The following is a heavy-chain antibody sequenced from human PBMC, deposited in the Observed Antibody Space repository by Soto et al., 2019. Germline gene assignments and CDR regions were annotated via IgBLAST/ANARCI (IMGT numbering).Heavy chain of an antibody. V-gene: IGHV3-30-3*02. J-gene: IGHJ3*02. CDR3: AKPAMTGWAFEI. CDR1: GFTFSSYA. Sequence: PGGSLRLSCAASGFTFSSYAMYWLRQAPGKGLQWVASISQHGTNKYYADSVRGRFTISRDDSANTVSLQMNSLTAEDTAVYFCAKPAMTGWAFEIWGKGTMVTVS. CDR2: ISQHGTNK.